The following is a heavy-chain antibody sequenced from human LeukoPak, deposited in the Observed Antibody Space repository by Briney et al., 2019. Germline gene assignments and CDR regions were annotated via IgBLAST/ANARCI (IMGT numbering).Heavy chain of an antibody. V-gene: IGHV3-21*01. Sequence: PGGSLRLSCAASGFTFSSYSMNWVRQAPGKGLEWVSFISSSSSYIYDADSVKGRFTISRDNAKNSLYLQMNSLRAEDTAVYYCARAFGDVGDYWGQGTLVTVSS. CDR3: ARAFGDVGDY. J-gene: IGHJ4*02. CDR2: ISSSSSYI. D-gene: IGHD3-10*01. CDR1: GFTFSSYS.